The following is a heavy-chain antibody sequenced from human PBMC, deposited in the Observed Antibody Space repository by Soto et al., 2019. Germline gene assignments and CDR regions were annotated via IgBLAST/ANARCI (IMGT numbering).Heavy chain of an antibody. J-gene: IGHJ3*01. CDR2: IRSKASGGTS. Sequence: PGGSLRLSCTAAGITFGDYAMSWVRQAPGKGLEWVGFIRSKASGGTSEYAASVKGRFTFSRDDSKRIAYLQMNSLKTEDTAVYYCTRDQPITPWGQGTMVTVSS. V-gene: IGHV3-49*04. CDR1: GITFGDYA. D-gene: IGHD3-10*01. CDR3: TRDQPITP.